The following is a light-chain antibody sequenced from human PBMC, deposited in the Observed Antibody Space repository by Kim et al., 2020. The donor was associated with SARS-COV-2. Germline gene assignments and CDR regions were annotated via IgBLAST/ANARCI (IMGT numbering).Light chain of an antibody. V-gene: IGLV4-69*01. J-gene: IGLJ2*01. CDR2: VDSDGSH. Sequence: SVKLTCTLSSEYKTYAIAWHQQLPGKGPRYLMNVDSDGSHTRGDGIPDRFSGSSSGAERYLTISSLQPEDEADYYCLTWGPGIRVFGGGTKLTVL. CDR1: SEYKTYA. CDR3: LTWGPGIRV.